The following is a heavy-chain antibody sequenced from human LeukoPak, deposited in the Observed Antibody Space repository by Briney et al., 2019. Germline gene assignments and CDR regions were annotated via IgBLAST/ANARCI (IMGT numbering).Heavy chain of an antibody. CDR2: IYHSGST. V-gene: IGHV4-38-2*02. Sequence: PSETLSLTCTVSGYSISSGYYWGWIRQPPGKGLEWIGSIYHSGSTYYNPSLKSRVTMSVDTSKNQFSLKLSSVTAADTAVYYCARMSLYYYGSASGYYFDYWGQGTLVTVSS. J-gene: IGHJ4*02. D-gene: IGHD3-10*01. CDR1: GYSISSGYY. CDR3: ARMSLYYYGSASGYYFDY.